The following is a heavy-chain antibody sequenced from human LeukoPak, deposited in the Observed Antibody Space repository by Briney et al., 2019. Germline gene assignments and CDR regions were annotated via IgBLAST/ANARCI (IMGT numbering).Heavy chain of an antibody. Sequence: SETLSLTCTVSGYSISSGYYWGWIRQPPGKGLEWIGSIYHSGSTYYNPSLKSRVTISVDTSKNQFSLKLSSVTAADTAVYYCARRVRGMGRAAPAFGIWGQGTMVTVSS. CDR2: IYHSGST. V-gene: IGHV4-38-2*02. CDR3: ARRVRGMGRAAPAFGI. CDR1: GYSISSGYY. J-gene: IGHJ3*02. D-gene: IGHD6-6*01.